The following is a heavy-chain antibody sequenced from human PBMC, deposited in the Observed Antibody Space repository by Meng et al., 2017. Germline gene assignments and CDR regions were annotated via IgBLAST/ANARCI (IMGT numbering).Heavy chain of an antibody. D-gene: IGHD2/OR15-2a*01. V-gene: IGHV3-33*06. CDR2: IWYDGSNK. J-gene: IGHJ4*02. Sequence: GESLKISCAAPGFTFSSYGMHWVRQAPGKGLEWVAVIWYDGSNKYYADSVKGRFTISRDNSKNTLYLQMNSLRAEDTAVYYCAKDPEPQIRHPSIFDYWGQGTLVTVSS. CDR1: GFTFSSYG. CDR3: AKDPEPQIRHPSIFDY.